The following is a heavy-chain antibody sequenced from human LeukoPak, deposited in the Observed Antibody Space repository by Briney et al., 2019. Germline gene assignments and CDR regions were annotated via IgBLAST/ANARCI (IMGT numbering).Heavy chain of an antibody. CDR2: ISSSSSYI. CDR1: GFTFSSYG. V-gene: IGHV3-21*01. CDR3: ARTYFYDIRGYYY. D-gene: IGHD3-22*01. J-gene: IGHJ4*02. Sequence: GGSLRLSCAASGFTFSSYGMNWVRQAPGKGLEWVSSISSSSSYIYYADSVKGRFTISRDNAKNSLYLQMNSLRAEDTAVYYCARTYFYDIRGYYYWGQGTLVTVSS.